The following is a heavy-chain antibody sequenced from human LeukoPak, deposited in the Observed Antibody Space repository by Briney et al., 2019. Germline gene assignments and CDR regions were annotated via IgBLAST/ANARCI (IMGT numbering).Heavy chain of an antibody. J-gene: IGHJ4*02. CDR3: AKDRIVGIPPYSSSWYFFDY. V-gene: IGHV3-23*01. CDR2: ISGSGGST. Sequence: PGGSLRLSCAASGFTFSTYAMSWVRQAPGKGLEWVSAISGSGGSTYYADSVKGQFTSSRDNSNNTLYLQMSSLRAEDTAVYYCAKDRIVGIPPYSSSWYFFDYWGQGTLVTVSS. CDR1: GFTFSTYA. D-gene: IGHD6-13*01.